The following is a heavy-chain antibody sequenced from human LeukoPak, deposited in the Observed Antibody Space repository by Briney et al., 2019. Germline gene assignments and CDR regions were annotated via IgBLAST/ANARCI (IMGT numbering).Heavy chain of an antibody. V-gene: IGHV4-39*01. CDR1: GSSISSSNYY. CDR3: ARGVRGHEIFDI. CDR2: ILYSGTA. D-gene: IGHD3-10*01. J-gene: IGHJ3*02. Sequence: KPSETLSLTCTVSGSSISSSNYYWGWIRQPPGKGLDWIGNILYSGTAYYNPSLRSRVTISVDTSKNQFSLKLRSVTAADTAVYYCARGVRGHEIFDIWGQGTMVTVCS.